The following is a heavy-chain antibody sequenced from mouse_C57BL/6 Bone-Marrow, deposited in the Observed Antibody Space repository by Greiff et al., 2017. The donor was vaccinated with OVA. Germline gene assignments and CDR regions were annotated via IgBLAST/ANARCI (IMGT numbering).Heavy chain of an antibody. CDR1: GFSLTSYA. J-gene: IGHJ4*01. V-gene: IGHV2-9-1*01. CDR2: IWTGGGT. CDR3: ARALWGYYYAMDY. Sequence: VQVVESGPGLVAPSQSLSITCTVSGFSLTSYAISWVRQPPGKGLEWLGVIWTGGGTNYNSALKSRLSISKDNSKSQVFLKMNSLQTDDTARYYCARALWGYYYAMDYWGQGTSVTVSS. D-gene: IGHD6-1*01.